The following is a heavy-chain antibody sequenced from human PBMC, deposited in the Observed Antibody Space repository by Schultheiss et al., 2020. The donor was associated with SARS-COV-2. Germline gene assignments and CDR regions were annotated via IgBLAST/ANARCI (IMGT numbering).Heavy chain of an antibody. CDR2: ISGNGSKT. CDR3: AKFHHYGSESHTRDY. V-gene: IGHV3-23*01. J-gene: IGHJ4*02. D-gene: IGHD3-10*01. CDR1: GFTFSTYA. Sequence: GGSLRLSCVGSGFTFSTYAMTWVRQAPGKGLEWVSSISGNGSKTHYADSVKGRFTISRDNSKNTLYLQIVSLRAEDTAVYYCAKFHHYGSESHTRDYWGQGALVTVSS.